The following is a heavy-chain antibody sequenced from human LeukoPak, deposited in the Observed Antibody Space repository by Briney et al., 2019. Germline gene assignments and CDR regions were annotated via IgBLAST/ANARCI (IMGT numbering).Heavy chain of an antibody. CDR1: GFTFSSYS. J-gene: IGHJ4*02. CDR3: AKDRASSGATYYFDY. CDR2: ISYDGSNK. D-gene: IGHD3-22*01. Sequence: GRSRRLACAASGFTFSSYSMLWVGQGPGKEKKWVAVISYDGSNKYYADSVKGRFTISRDNSKNTLYLQMNSLRAEDTAVYYCAKDRASSGATYYFDYWGQGTLVTVSS. V-gene: IGHV3-30*18.